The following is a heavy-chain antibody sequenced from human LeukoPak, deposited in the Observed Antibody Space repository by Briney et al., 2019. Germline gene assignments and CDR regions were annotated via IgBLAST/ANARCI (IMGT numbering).Heavy chain of an antibody. V-gene: IGHV4-30-4*01. J-gene: IGHJ2*01. CDR2: IYYSGST. Sequence: PSQTLSLTCTVSGGSISSGDYYWSWIRQPPGKGLEWIGYIYYSGSTYYNPSLKSRVTISVDTSKNQFSLKLSSVTAADTAVYYCARVRGYSSIRWYIDLWGRGTLVTVSS. CDR1: GGSISSGDYY. CDR3: ARVRGYSSIRWYIDL. D-gene: IGHD6-13*01.